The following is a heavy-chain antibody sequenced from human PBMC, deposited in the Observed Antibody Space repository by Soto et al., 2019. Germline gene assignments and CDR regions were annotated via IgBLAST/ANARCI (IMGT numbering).Heavy chain of an antibody. V-gene: IGHV4-39*01. CDR3: ARRSYYDSSGYYSAFDI. CDR2: IYYSGST. CDR1: GGSISSSSYY. D-gene: IGHD3-22*01. J-gene: IGHJ3*02. Sequence: SETLSLTCTVSGGSISSSSYYWGWIRQPPGKGLEWIGSIYYSGSTYYNPSLKSRVTISVDTSKNQFSLKLSSVTAADTAVYYCARRSYYDSSGYYSAFDIWGQGTMVTVSS.